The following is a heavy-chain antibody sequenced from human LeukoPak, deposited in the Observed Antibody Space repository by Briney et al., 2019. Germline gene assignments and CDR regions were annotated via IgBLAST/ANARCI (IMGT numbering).Heavy chain of an antibody. Sequence: PSETLSLTCTVSGAFISSYHWSWIRQPPGKGLEWIGYIYYSGSTNYNPSLKRRVTLSVDTSKNQFSLKLSSVTAADTAMYYCARLMVGATGDCWFDPWGQGTLVTVSS. J-gene: IGHJ5*02. D-gene: IGHD1-26*01. V-gene: IGHV4-59*08. CDR1: GAFISSYH. CDR2: IYYSGST. CDR3: ARLMVGATGDCWFDP.